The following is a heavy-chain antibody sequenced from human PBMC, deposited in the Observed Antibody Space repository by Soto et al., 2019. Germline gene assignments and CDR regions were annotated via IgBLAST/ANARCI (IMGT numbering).Heavy chain of an antibody. Sequence: GESLKISCKASGDSFTSYWVGWVRQMPGKGLEWMGIIYPGDSDTRYSPSFQGQVTISVDKSISTAYLQWSSLKASDSAIYYCATIRVARRGANYYYYDMDVWGQGTTVTVSS. D-gene: IGHD3-10*01. J-gene: IGHJ6*02. V-gene: IGHV5-51*01. CDR1: GDSFTSYW. CDR3: ATIRVARRGANYYYYDMDV. CDR2: IYPGDSDT.